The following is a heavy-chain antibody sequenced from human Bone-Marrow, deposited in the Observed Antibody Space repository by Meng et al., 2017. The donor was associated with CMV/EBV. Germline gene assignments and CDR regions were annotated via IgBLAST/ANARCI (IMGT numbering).Heavy chain of an antibody. CDR2: IKQDGSEK. D-gene: IGHD3-10*01. CDR3: ARDAYYYGSGSYGFDY. J-gene: IGHJ4*02. Sequence: GESLKISCAASGFTFSSYWMSWVRQAPGKGLEWVANIKQDGSEKYYVDSVKGRFTISRDNAKNSLYLQMNSLRAEDTAVYYCARDAYYYGSGSYGFDYWGQGTLVTFSS. CDR1: GFTFSSYW. V-gene: IGHV3-7*01.